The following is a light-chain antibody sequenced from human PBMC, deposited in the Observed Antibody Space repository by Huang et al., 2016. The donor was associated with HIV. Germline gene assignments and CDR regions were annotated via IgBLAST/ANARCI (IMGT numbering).Light chain of an antibody. J-gene: IGKJ1*01. CDR1: ENIRKY. Sequence: DIQMTQSPSSLSAFVGDKVTITCRARENIRKYLNWYQQKPGKAPNLLLYAASSLQSGVPSRFSGSGTGTDFNLTINSLQPEDYATYFCQQSYNAPRTFGQGTKVEIK. V-gene: IGKV1-39*01. CDR3: QQSYNAPRT. CDR2: AAS.